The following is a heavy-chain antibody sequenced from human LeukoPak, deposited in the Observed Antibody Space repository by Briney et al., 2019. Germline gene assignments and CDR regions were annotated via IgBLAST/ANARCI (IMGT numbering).Heavy chain of an antibody. J-gene: IGHJ4*02. CDR1: GASISSSTYY. CDR3: ARDLQFYDTRLYPLDF. CDR2: IFYSGTT. D-gene: IGHD3-16*01. V-gene: IGHV4-39*07. Sequence: SETLSLTCTVSGASISSSTYYWGWLRQPPETGLEWIGSIFYSGTTYYNPSLKSRITISVDTSKNQFSLRLNSVTAADTAVYFCARDLQFYDTRLYPLDFWGQGTLVTVSS.